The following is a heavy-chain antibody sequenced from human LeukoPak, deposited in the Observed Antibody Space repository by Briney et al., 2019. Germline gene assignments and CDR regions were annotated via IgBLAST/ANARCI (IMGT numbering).Heavy chain of an antibody. Sequence: PGGSLRLSCAASGFTFSSYGMHWVRQAPGKGLEWVAVISYDGSDKYYADSVKGRFTISRDNSKNTLYLQMNSLRAEDTAVYYCAKDRLDCRGGSFYGMDVWGQGTTVTVSS. D-gene: IGHD2-15*01. CDR1: GFTFSSYG. V-gene: IGHV3-30*18. J-gene: IGHJ6*02. CDR2: ISYDGSDK. CDR3: AKDRLDCRGGSFYGMDV.